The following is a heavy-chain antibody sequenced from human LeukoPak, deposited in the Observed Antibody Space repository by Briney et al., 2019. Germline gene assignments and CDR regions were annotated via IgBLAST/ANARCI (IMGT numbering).Heavy chain of an antibody. V-gene: IGHV3-21*01. Sequence: GGSLRLSCAASGFTFSSYSMNWVRQAPGKGLEWVSNISSSSSYIYYADSVKGRFTISRDSAKNSLYLQMNSLRAEDTAVYYCARRCGGSCYSDYFDYWGQGTLVTVSS. CDR3: ARRCGGSCYSDYFDY. CDR2: ISSSSSYI. D-gene: IGHD2-15*01. J-gene: IGHJ4*02. CDR1: GFTFSSYS.